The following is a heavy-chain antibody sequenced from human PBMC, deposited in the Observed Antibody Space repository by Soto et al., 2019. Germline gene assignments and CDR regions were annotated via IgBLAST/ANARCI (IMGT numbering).Heavy chain of an antibody. V-gene: IGHV3-30-3*01. CDR2: ISYDGSIN. CDR3: ARETEESSSSSLDY. D-gene: IGHD6-6*01. Sequence: QVHLVESGGGVVQPGRSLRLSCAASGFTFSTYAMHWVRQAPGKGLEWVAVISYDGSINYYADSVKGRFTISRDNSKNTLYLQKNSLRAEDTALYYCARETEESSSSSLDYWGQGTLVTVSS. CDR1: GFTFSTYA. J-gene: IGHJ4*02.